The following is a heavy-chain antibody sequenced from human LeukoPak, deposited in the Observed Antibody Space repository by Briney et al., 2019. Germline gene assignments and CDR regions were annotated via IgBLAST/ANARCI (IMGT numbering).Heavy chain of an antibody. Sequence: HWASVKVSCKTSGYTFSSYDINWVRQAPGQGLEWMGCMNHNSGNTGYAQKFQGRVTMTRNTSISTAYMELSSLRSEDTAVYYCARASHYDILTGFDKRYYYYGMDVWGQGTTVTVSS. CDR1: GYTFSSYD. CDR2: MNHNSGNT. J-gene: IGHJ6*02. V-gene: IGHV1-8*01. CDR3: ARASHYDILTGFDKRYYYYGMDV. D-gene: IGHD3-9*01.